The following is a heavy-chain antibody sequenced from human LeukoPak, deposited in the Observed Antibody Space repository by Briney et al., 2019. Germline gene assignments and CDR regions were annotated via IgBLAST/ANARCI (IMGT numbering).Heavy chain of an antibody. CDR1: GGSISSSSYY. CDR3: ARDDLWFGEILAFDI. J-gene: IGHJ3*02. Sequence: SETLSLTCTVSGGSISSSSYYWGWIRQPPGKGLEWIGSIYYSGSTYYNPSLKSRVTISVDTSKNQFSLKLSSVTAADTAVYYCARDDLWFGEILAFDIWGQGTVVTVSS. D-gene: IGHD3-10*01. V-gene: IGHV4-39*07. CDR2: IYYSGST.